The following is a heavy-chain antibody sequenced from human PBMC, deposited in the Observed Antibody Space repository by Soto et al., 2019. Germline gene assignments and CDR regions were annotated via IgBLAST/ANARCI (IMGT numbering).Heavy chain of an antibody. CDR1: GFTFSSYA. J-gene: IGHJ4*02. CDR3: AKVKDGYNYGYFDY. Sequence: LRLSCAASGFTFSSYAMSWVRQAPGKGLEWVSAISGSGGSTYYADSVKGRFTISRDNSKNTLYLQMNSLRAEDTAVYYCAKVKDGYNYGYFDYWGQGTLVTVSS. CDR2: ISGSGGST. V-gene: IGHV3-23*01. D-gene: IGHD5-12*01.